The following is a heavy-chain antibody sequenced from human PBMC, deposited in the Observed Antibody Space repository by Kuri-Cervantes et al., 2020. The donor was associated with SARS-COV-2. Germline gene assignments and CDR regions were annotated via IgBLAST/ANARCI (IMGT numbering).Heavy chain of an antibody. V-gene: IGHV3-30*18. J-gene: IGHJ4*02. Sequence: GESLKISCAASGFTFNNYDMYWVRQAPGKGLEWVAVISYDGSKKYYADSVKGRFTISRDNSKSTLYLPMYNLRAEDTAVYYCAKDRQNYGFWSGLDYWGQGTLVTVSS. CDR2: ISYDGSKK. D-gene: IGHD3-3*01. CDR1: GFTFNNYD. CDR3: AKDRQNYGFWSGLDY.